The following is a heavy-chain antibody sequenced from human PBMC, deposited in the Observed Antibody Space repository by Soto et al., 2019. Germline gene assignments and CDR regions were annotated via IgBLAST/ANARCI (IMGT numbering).Heavy chain of an antibody. CDR3: ARDVVFVVLPDS. CDR2: IYYSGST. CDR1: GGSISSGYYY. J-gene: IGHJ4*02. V-gene: IGHV4-30-4*01. D-gene: IGHD2-21*01. Sequence: PSETLSLTCTVSGGSISSGYYYWSWIRQPPGKGLEWIGYIYYSGSTYYNPSLKSRVTISVDTSKNQFSLKLSSVTAADTAVYYFARDVVFVVLPDSWGRGTLFTVSS.